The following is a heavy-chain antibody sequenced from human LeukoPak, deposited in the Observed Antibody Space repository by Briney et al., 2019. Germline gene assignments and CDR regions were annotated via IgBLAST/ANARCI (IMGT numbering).Heavy chain of an antibody. J-gene: IGHJ4*02. V-gene: IGHV3-30*04. CDR1: VFTFSSYA. Sequence: GGPLTLSCAASVFTFSSYAMHGVRNAPGKGLEWVAVISYDGSNKYYADSVKGRFTLYRDNSKNTLYLQMNSLRAEDTAVYYCATACGGDCYSVYGGQGTLVSVSS. CDR2: ISYDGSNK. D-gene: IGHD2-21*02. CDR3: ATACGGDCYSVY.